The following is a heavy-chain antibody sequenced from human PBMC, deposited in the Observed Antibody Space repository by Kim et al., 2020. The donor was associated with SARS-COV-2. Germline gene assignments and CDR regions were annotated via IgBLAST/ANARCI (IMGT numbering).Heavy chain of an antibody. CDR2: ISASGGRT. V-gene: IGHV3-23*01. D-gene: IGHD1-26*01. CDR1: GLTFSSYD. Sequence: GGSLRLSCAASGLTFSSYDMSWVRQAPGKGLEWVSGISASGGRTYYADSVRGRFTISRDNSKKTLYLQMNSLRAEDTAVYYCATDRTRTSSGTSHYFDY. J-gene: IGHJ4*01. CDR3: ATDRTRTSSGTSHYFDY.